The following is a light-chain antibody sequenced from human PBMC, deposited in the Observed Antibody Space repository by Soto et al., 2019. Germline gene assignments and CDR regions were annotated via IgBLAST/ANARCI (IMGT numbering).Light chain of an antibody. CDR3: QQRSNWPIT. CDR1: QSVRSY. Sequence: EIVFTQSPATLSLSPGERATLSCRASQSVRSYLAWYPQKPGQAPRLLIYDASNRETGIQARFSGSGSGTDFTLTISSLEPEDVAVDYCQQRSNWPITFGQGTRLEIK. V-gene: IGKV3-11*01. CDR2: DAS. J-gene: IGKJ5*01.